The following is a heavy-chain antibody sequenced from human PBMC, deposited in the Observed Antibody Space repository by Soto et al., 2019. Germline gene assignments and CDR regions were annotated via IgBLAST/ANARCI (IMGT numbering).Heavy chain of an antibody. J-gene: IGHJ3*02. CDR2: IFYSGST. Sequence: PSETLSLTCSVSGASINSYFWTWIRQPPGRGLGWFGSIFYSGSTTTNPSLKSRVTMSIDTSKNQFSLKLTSVTAADTAVYYCATWSNSSGWYEAFDIWGQGTMVTVSS. CDR3: ATWSNSSGWYEAFDI. D-gene: IGHD6-19*01. CDR1: GASINSYF. V-gene: IGHV4-59*13.